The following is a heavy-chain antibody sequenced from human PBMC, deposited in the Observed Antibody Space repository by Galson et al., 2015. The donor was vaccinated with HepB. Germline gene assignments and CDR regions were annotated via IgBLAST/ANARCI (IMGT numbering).Heavy chain of an antibody. CDR2: IYYSGST. D-gene: IGHD6-19*01. V-gene: IGHV4-39*07. CDR3: ARGEGWYLGYFDY. J-gene: IGHJ4*02. CDR1: GGSISSSSYY. Sequence: ETLSLTCTVSGGSISSSSYYWGWIRQPPGQGLEWIGSIYYSGSTNYNPSLKSRVTISVDTSKNQFSLKLSSVTAADTAVYYCARGEGWYLGYFDYWGQGTLVTVSS.